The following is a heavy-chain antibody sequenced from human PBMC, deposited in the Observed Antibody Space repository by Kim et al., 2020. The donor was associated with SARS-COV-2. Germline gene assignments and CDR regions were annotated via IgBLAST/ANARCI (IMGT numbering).Heavy chain of an antibody. D-gene: IGHD1-1*01. CDR1: GFTFSSSA. J-gene: IGHJ3*02. V-gene: IGHV3-73*01. CDR3: TSVPGTTLAFWDAFEI. Sequence: GGSLRLSCAASGFTFSSSAMHWVRQASGQGLEWVGRIRSKANSYATVYAASVKGRFTISRDDSKSTAYLHMNSLKTEDTAVYYCTSVPGTTLAFWDAFEIWGQGTMVTVSS. CDR2: IRSKANSYAT.